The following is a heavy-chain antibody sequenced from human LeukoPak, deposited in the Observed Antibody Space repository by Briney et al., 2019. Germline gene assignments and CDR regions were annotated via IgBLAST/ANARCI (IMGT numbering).Heavy chain of an antibody. V-gene: IGHV4-34*01. Sequence: SETLSLTCAVYGGSFSGYYWSWIRQPPGKGLEWIGEINHSGSTNYNPSLKSRVTISVDTSKNQFSLKLSSVTAADTAVYYCARVGVDTAMDDAFDIWGQGTMVTVSS. CDR3: ARVGVDTAMDDAFDI. CDR2: INHSGST. CDR1: GGSFSGYY. J-gene: IGHJ3*02. D-gene: IGHD5-18*01.